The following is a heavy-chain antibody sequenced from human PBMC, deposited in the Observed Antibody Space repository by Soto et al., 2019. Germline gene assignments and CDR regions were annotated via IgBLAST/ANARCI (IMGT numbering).Heavy chain of an antibody. V-gene: IGHV3-21*01. CDR3: ARDGVPAAIGNWFDP. J-gene: IGHJ5*02. CDR2: ISSSSSYI. Sequence: PGGSLRLSCAASGFTFSSYSMNWVRQAPGKGLEWVSSISSSSSYIYYADSVKGRFTISRDNAKNSLYLQMNSLRAEDTAVYYCARDGVPAAIGNWFDPWGQGTLVTVSS. CDR1: GFTFSSYS. D-gene: IGHD2-2*01.